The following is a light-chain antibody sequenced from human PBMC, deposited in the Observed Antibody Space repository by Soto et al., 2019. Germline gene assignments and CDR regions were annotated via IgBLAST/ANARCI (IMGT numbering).Light chain of an antibody. J-gene: IGKJ1*01. CDR3: QQYSTYRT. V-gene: IGKV1-5*03. CDR1: QSVRIW. Sequence: DIQMTQSPSTLSASVGDRVTITCRASQSVRIWLAWYQQKPGKAPNLLIYKASSLESGVPSRFSGSGSGTEFTLTISSLEPDDFATYCCQQYSTYRTCGEGTKVEIK. CDR2: KAS.